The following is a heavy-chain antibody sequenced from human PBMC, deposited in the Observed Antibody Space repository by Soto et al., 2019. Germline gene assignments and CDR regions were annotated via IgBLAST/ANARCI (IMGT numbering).Heavy chain of an antibody. CDR1: GFTFSSYA. J-gene: IGHJ5*02. D-gene: IGHD3-9*01. CDR3: AKLRYFDWLLGGATTVNWFDP. V-gene: IGHV3-23*01. CDR2: ISGSGGST. Sequence: EVQLLESGGGLVQPGGSLRLPCAASGFTFSSYAMSWVRQAPGKGLEWVSAISGSGGSTYYADSVKGRFTISRDNSKNTRYLQMNSLRAEDTAVYYCAKLRYFDWLLGGATTVNWFDPWRQGTLVTVSS.